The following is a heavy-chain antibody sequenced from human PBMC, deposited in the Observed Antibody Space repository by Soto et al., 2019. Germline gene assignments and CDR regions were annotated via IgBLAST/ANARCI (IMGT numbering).Heavy chain of an antibody. V-gene: IGHV3-23*01. CDR2: ISGSGGST. Sequence: EVQLLESGGGLVQPGGSLRLSCAASGFTFSSYAMSWVRQAPGKGLEWVSAISGSGGSTYYADSVKGRFTISRDNSKNTLYLQMNSLRAEDTAVYYCAKDLGGIAVAGINWFDPWGQGTLVTVS. D-gene: IGHD6-19*01. CDR1: GFTFSSYA. J-gene: IGHJ5*02. CDR3: AKDLGGIAVAGINWFDP.